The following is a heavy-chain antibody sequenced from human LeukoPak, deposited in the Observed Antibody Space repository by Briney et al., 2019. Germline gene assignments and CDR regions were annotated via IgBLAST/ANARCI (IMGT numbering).Heavy chain of an antibody. D-gene: IGHD3-22*01. CDR2: INHSGST. CDR3: ARGGGSSCYYLDY. CDR1: GGSFSVYY. V-gene: IGHV4-34*01. Sequence: PSETLSLTCAIYGGSFSVYYWSWIRQPPVKGLEWIGEINHSGSTNYNPSLKSRVTISVDTSKNQFSLKLSSVTAADTAVYYCARGGGSSCYYLDYWGQGTLVTVSS. J-gene: IGHJ4*02.